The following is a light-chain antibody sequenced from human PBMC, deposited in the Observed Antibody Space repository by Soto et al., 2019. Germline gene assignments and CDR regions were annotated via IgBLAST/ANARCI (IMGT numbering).Light chain of an antibody. CDR2: TNN. J-gene: IGLJ3*02. CDR1: SSNIGSRT. Sequence: QSVLTQPPSASGTPGQRVTISCSGSSSNIGSRTVHWYQQLPGTAPKLLIYTNNQRPSGVPDRFSGSKSGTSASLAISGLHSEDEADYHFAACDDSLNGWVFGGGTKLTVL. CDR3: AACDDSLNGWV. V-gene: IGLV1-44*01.